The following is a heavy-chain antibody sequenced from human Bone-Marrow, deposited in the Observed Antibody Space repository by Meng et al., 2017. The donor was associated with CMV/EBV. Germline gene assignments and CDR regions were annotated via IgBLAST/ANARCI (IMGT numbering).Heavy chain of an antibody. D-gene: IGHD5-18*01. CDR1: GFTFSSYS. V-gene: IGHV3-33*06. Sequence: GESLKISCAASGFTFSSYSMNWVRQAPGKGLEWVAVIWYDGSNKYYTDSVKGRFTISRDNSKNTLYLQMSSLRAEDTAVYYCAKVGSYGEDYYYGMDVWGQGTTVTVSS. CDR2: IWYDGSNK. J-gene: IGHJ6*02. CDR3: AKVGSYGEDYYYGMDV.